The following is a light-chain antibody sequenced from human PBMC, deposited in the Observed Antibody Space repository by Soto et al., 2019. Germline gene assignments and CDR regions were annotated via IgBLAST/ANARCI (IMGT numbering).Light chain of an antibody. CDR1: QSVLYSSNNKNY. V-gene: IGKV4-1*01. Sequence: EIVMTQSPDSLAVSLGERATINCKSSQSVLYSSNNKNYLAWYQQKPRQPPELLISWASTREFGVPDRFSGSGSGTDFTLTISSLQAEEVAVYYCQQYYGSPYTFGQGTKVEIK. CDR3: QQYYGSPYT. J-gene: IGKJ2*01. CDR2: WAS.